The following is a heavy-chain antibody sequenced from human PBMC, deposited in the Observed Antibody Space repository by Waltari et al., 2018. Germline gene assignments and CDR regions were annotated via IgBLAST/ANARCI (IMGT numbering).Heavy chain of an antibody. D-gene: IGHD1-26*01. CDR1: GYTFTSYD. J-gene: IGHJ4*02. CDR2: MNPNRGNQ. Sequence: QVQLVQSGAEVKKPGASVKVSCKASGYTFTSYDINWVRQATGQGLEWMGWMNPNRGNQSYAQKFQGRVTMTRNTSISTAYMELSSLRSEDTAVYYCARGWVGATGRYYFDYWGQGTLVTVSS. V-gene: IGHV1-8*01. CDR3: ARGWVGATGRYYFDY.